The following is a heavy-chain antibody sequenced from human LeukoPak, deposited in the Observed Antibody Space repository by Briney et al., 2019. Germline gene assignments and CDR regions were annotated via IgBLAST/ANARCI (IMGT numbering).Heavy chain of an antibody. V-gene: IGHV4-59*12. CDR1: GGSMSSYY. D-gene: IGHD1-26*01. Sequence: SETLSLTCTVSGGSMSSYYWSWIRQPPGKGLEWIGEVHLNGATNYNPSLESRFSMSIDKSNNHLSQEVTSVTAADTAMYYCTRESGAFSPFGFWGQGTLVTVSS. CDR2: VHLNGAT. CDR3: TRESGAFSPFGF. J-gene: IGHJ4*02.